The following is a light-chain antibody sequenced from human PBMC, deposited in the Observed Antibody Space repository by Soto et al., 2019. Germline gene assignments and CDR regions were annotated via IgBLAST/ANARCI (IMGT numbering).Light chain of an antibody. V-gene: IGKV3-11*01. CDR2: DAS. CDR3: QQRLNWPLT. CDR1: QSVSSF. Sequence: EIVLTQSPATLSLSPEERATLSCRASQSVSSFFVWYQQKRGQAPRLLIYDASKRATGIPARFSGSGSGTDFTLTISSLEPEDFAVYYCQQRLNWPLTFGGGTTVEIK. J-gene: IGKJ4*01.